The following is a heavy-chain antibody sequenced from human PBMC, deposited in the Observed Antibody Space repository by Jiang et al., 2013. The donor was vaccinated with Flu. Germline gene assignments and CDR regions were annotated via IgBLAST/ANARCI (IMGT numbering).Heavy chain of an antibody. Sequence: AASGFTFSSYAMSWVRQAPGKGLEWVSAISGSGGSTYYADSVKGRFTISRDNSKNTLYLQMNSLRAEDTAVYYCRGSGSNDAFDIWGQGTMVTVSS. CDR3: RGSGSNDAFDI. J-gene: IGHJ3*02. D-gene: IGHD3-22*01. V-gene: IGHV3-23*01. CDR2: ISGSGGST. CDR1: GFTFSSYA.